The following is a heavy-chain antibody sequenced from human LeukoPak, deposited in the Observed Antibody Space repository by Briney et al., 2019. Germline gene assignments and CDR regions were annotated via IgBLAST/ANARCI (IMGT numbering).Heavy chain of an antibody. J-gene: IGHJ4*02. CDR3: ARRAGEYSHPYDY. V-gene: IGHV3-23*01. D-gene: IGHD2-15*01. CDR1: GYTLNILG. Sequence: GGSLRLSCAASGYTLNILGMNWVRQAPGEGPEWVSGIGPSGDKTYYAASEKGRFTISRDNSKHHMYLQVNNLITEEPSIYDCARRAGEYSHPYDYWGQGTLVTVSS. CDR2: IGPSGDKT.